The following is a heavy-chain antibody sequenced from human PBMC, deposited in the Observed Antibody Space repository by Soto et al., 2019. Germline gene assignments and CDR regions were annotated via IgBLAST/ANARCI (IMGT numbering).Heavy chain of an antibody. J-gene: IGHJ4*02. V-gene: IGHV4-31*03. CDR3: ARAKQQLIDY. D-gene: IGHD6-13*01. CDR2: ISYSGTT. CDR1: GDSISSGGYY. Sequence: SETLSLTCTVSGDSISSGGYYWSWIRQHPGKGLQRIGYISYSGTTYYNPSLKSRVIISVDTSENQFSLNLSSVTAADTAVYFCARAKQQLIDYWGQGTLVTVSS.